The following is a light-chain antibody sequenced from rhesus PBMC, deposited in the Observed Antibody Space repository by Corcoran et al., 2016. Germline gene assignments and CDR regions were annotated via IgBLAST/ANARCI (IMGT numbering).Light chain of an antibody. Sequence: DIQMTQSPSSLSASVGDKVTITCRASQGISSWLAWYQQKPGEAPNLLIYKASSLQSGVPSRFSGSGSGTDFTLTISSLQPEDFATYYCLQCTRSPWTFGQGTKVEIK. CDR3: LQCTRSPWT. CDR1: QGISSW. V-gene: IGKV1-22*01. CDR2: KAS. J-gene: IGKJ1*01.